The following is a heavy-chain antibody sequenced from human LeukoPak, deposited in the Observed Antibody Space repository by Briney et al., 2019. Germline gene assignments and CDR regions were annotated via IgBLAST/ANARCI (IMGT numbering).Heavy chain of an antibody. CDR1: GFTFSSYA. D-gene: IGHD5-12*01. CDR2: ISGSGGST. CDR3: AKSGYERPFDY. Sequence: GGSLRLSCAASGFTFSSYAMSWVRQAPGEGLEWVSAISGSGGSTYYADSVKGRFTISRDNSKNTLYLQMNSLRAEDTAIYYSAKSGYERPFDYWGQGTLVTVSS. J-gene: IGHJ4*02. V-gene: IGHV3-23*01.